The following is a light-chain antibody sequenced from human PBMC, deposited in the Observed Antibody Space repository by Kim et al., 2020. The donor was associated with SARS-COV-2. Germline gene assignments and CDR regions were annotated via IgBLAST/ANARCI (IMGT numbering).Light chain of an antibody. Sequence: DIQMTQSPSSLSASVGDRVTITCRASRSIGKWLAWYQQRPEKAPKSLISAASTLQSGVPSRFSGSGSGTDFTLTISSLQPEDSATYYCQQYNNYPVTFGQGTRLEIK. J-gene: IGKJ5*01. CDR1: RSIGKW. CDR2: AAS. V-gene: IGKV1D-16*01. CDR3: QQYNNYPVT.